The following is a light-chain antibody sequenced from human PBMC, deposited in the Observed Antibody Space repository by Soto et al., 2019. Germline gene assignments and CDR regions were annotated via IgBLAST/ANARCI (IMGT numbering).Light chain of an antibody. CDR3: SSYTSSSTLKV. CDR2: EVS. J-gene: IGLJ1*01. CDR1: SSDVGGYNY. V-gene: IGLV2-14*01. Sequence: QSALTQPASVSGSPGQSITISCTGTSSDVGGYNYVSWYQQHPGKAPKLMIYEVSNRPSGVSNRFSGSKSGNPASLTISGLQAEDEADYYCSSYTSSSTLKVFGTGTKVTVL.